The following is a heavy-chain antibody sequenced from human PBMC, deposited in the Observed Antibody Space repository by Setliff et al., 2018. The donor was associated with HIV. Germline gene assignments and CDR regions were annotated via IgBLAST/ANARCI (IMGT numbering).Heavy chain of an antibody. V-gene: IGHV4-4*07. CDR2: IYTSGST. Sequence: SETLSLTCTVSGGSISSHYWGWIRQPAGKGLEWIGHIYTSGSTNYNPSLKSRVTISVDTSKNQFSLKLSSVTAADTAVYYCARDLGPQFDYWGQGTLVTVSS. D-gene: IGHD3-16*01. CDR1: GGSISSHY. J-gene: IGHJ4*02. CDR3: ARDLGPQFDY.